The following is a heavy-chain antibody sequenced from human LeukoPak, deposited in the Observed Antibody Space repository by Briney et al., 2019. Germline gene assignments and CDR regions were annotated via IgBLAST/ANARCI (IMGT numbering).Heavy chain of an antibody. J-gene: IGHJ4*02. D-gene: IGHD4-23*01. Sequence: PGGSLRLSCAASGFTFSNYWMSWVRQAPGRGLEWVANIKQDGSMTQYADSVRGRFTISRDNAKSSVYLQMSSLKAEDSAIYYCVRDESGGYYVYWGQGTLVTVSS. V-gene: IGHV3-7*01. CDR3: VRDESGGYYVY. CDR1: GFTFSNYW. CDR2: IKQDGSMT.